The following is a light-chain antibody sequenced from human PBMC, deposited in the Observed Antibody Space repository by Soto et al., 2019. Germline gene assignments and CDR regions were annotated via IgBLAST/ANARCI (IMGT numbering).Light chain of an antibody. CDR2: DAS. J-gene: IGKJ5*01. Sequence: IVMSQSAAAVSVSPGERATFSCRASQSVSSNLAWYQQKPGQAPRLLIYDASNRATGIPARFSGSGSGTDFTLTISSLEPEDFAVYYCHQRSTWPPITFGQGTRLEIK. CDR3: HQRSTWPPIT. V-gene: IGKV3-11*01. CDR1: QSVSSN.